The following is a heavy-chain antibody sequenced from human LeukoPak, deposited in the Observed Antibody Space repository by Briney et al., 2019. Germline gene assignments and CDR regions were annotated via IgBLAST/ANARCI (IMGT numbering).Heavy chain of an antibody. D-gene: IGHD3-22*01. CDR2: IIPILGIA. CDR1: GGTFSSYA. Sequence: SVKVSCKASGGTFSSYAISWVRQAPGQGLGWMGRIIPILGIANYAQKFQGRVTITADKSTSTAYMELSSLRSEDTAVYYCARDLGRGYYDSSGYGMDVWGQGTTVTVSS. J-gene: IGHJ6*02. V-gene: IGHV1-69*04. CDR3: ARDLGRGYYDSSGYGMDV.